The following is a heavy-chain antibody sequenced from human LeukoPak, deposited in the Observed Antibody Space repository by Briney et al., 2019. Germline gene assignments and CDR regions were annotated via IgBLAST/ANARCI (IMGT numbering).Heavy chain of an antibody. V-gene: IGHV3-48*01. CDR3: AKAGTGDLDYFDY. D-gene: IGHD7-27*01. CDR1: GFTFSSNS. J-gene: IGHJ4*02. Sequence: PGGSLRLSCAASGFTFSSNSMNWVRQAPGKGLEWVSYISSTGGTIYYADSMKGRFTISRDNSKNTLYLQMNSLRAEDTAVYYCAKAGTGDLDYFDYWGQGTLVTVSS. CDR2: ISSTGGTI.